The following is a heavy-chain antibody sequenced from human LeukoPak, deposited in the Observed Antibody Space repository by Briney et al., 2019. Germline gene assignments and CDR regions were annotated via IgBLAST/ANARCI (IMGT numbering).Heavy chain of an antibody. Sequence: SETLSLTCAVYGGSFSGYYWSWIRQPPGKGLEWIGEINHSGSTNYNPSLKSRVTISVDTSKNQFSLKLSSVTAADTAVYYCARDPYYYYYGMDVWGQGTTVTVSS. CDR3: ARDPYYYYYGMDV. V-gene: IGHV4-34*01. J-gene: IGHJ6*02. CDR2: INHSGST. CDR1: GGSFSGYY.